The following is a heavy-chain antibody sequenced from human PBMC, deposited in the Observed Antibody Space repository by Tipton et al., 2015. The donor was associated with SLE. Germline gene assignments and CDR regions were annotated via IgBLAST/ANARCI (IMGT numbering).Heavy chain of an antibody. CDR2: ISGSGGST. CDR3: AKSAYYYDSSGPFDY. V-gene: IGHV3-23*01. Sequence: SLRLSCAASGFTFNSYAMSWVRQAPGKGLEWVSAISGSGGSTYYADSVKGRFTISRDNSENTLYLQMHSLRAEDTAVYYCAKSAYYYDSSGPFDYWGQGTLVTVSS. J-gene: IGHJ4*02. D-gene: IGHD3-22*01. CDR1: GFTFNSYA.